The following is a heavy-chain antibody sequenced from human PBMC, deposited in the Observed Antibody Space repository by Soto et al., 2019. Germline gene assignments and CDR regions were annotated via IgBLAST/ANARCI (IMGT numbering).Heavy chain of an antibody. V-gene: IGHV4-31*03. CDR1: GGPVINGDSY. D-gene: IGHD6-13*01. J-gene: IGHJ4*02. Sequence: QVQLQESGPGLVKPSQTLSLTCTVSGGPVINGDSYLNWIRQHPEKGLEWMGYIYYRGTTNYNAALKSRILISVDTSKNQFSLRLTSVTAADTAVYYCARDAPGAAPYWGQGTLVTGSS. CDR3: ARDAPGAAPY. CDR2: IYYRGTT.